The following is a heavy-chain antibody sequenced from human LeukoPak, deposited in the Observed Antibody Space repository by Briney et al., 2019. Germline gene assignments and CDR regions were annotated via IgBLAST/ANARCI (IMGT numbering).Heavy chain of an antibody. CDR1: GFTFSSYS. D-gene: IGHD2-15*01. CDR3: AKDRTGIVVVVGAFDY. J-gene: IGHJ4*02. CDR2: ISSNSRYI. V-gene: IGHV3-21*01. Sequence: PGGSLRLSCAASGFTFSSYSMNWVRQAPGKGLEWVSYISSNSRYIYYADSVKGRFTISRDNAKNTVNLQMNSLRAEDTAVYYCAKDRTGIVVVVGAFDYWGQGTLVTVSS.